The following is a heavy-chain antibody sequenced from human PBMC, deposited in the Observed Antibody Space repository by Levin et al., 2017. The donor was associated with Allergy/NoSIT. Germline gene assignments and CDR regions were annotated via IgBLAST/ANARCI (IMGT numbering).Heavy chain of an antibody. CDR1: GFSLTTTEVG. CDR2: IYWDDDE. CDR3: AHFQWGRGPFY. J-gene: IGHJ4*02. V-gene: IGHV2-5*02. D-gene: IGHD3-10*01. Sequence: SGPTLVKPTQTLTLTCTFSGFSLTTTEVGVGWIRQPLGKALEWLALIYWDDDERYSPSLKSRLTITKDTSKDQVVLTMTNMGPLDTATYYCAHFQWGRGPFYWGRGTLVTVSS.